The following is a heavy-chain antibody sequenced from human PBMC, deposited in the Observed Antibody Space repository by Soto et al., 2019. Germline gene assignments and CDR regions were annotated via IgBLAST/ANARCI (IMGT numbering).Heavy chain of an antibody. V-gene: IGHV1-69*13. CDR2: IIPIFGTA. D-gene: IGHD2-21*02. Sequence: ASVKVSCKASGGTFSSSAISWVRQAPGQGLEWMGGIIPIFGTANYAQKFQGRVTITADESTNTAYMELSSLRSEDTAVYYCARDERRAYCGGDCFIRPPSVLTRYYYGMDVWGQGTTVTVSS. CDR1: GGTFSSSA. CDR3: ARDERRAYCGGDCFIRPPSVLTRYYYGMDV. J-gene: IGHJ6*02.